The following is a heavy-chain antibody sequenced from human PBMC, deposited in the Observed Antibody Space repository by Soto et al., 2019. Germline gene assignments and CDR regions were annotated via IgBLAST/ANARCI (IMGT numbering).Heavy chain of an antibody. CDR1: SGSISSGDYY. CDR3: ARGGYSYGSFDY. Sequence: SETLSLTCAVSSGSISSGDYYWSWIRQPPGKGLEWIGYIYYSGSTYYNPSLKSRVTISVDTSKNQFSLKLSSVTAADTAVYYCARGGYSYGSFDYWGQGTLVTVS. V-gene: IGHV4-30-4*01. CDR2: IYYSGST. J-gene: IGHJ4*02. D-gene: IGHD5-18*01.